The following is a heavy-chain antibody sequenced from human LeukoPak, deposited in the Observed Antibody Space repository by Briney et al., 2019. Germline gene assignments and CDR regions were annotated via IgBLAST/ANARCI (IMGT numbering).Heavy chain of an antibody. CDR3: ARAGYGSFDY. J-gene: IGHJ4*02. CDR2: IYSGGST. V-gene: IGHV3-66*01. Sequence: GGSLRLSCAASGFTFSSYAMSWVRQAPGKGLEWVSVIYSGGSTYYADSVKGRFTISRDNSKNTLYLQMNSLRAEDTAVYYCARAGYGSFDYWGQGTLVTVSS. D-gene: IGHD3-10*01. CDR1: GFTFSSYA.